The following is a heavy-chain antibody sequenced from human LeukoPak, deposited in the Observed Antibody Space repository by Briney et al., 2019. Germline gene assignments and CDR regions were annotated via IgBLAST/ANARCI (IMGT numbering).Heavy chain of an antibody. V-gene: IGHV1-2*02. CDR1: VYTFTDYY. CDR3: TGGPPSADIVATIYYFDY. J-gene: IGHJ4*02. Sequence: ASVTVSFTASVYTFTDYYMHWVRQAPGQGLELMGWINPNSGGTNYAQKFQGRVTMTRDTSISTAYMELSRLRSDDTAVYYCTGGPPSADIVATIYYFDYWGQGTLVSVSS. D-gene: IGHD5-12*01. CDR2: INPNSGGT.